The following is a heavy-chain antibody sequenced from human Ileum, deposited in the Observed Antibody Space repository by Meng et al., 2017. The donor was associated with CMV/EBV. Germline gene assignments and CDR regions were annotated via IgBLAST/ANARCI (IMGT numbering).Heavy chain of an antibody. D-gene: IGHD1-14*01. CDR3: ARGQDNHKGGVH. CDR2: IHPSGST. Sequence: VLFHLWGAGMLKPSATLSLTCDVDDASFSDFYWSWTRHLPGKGLEWIGEIHPSGSTHYNPSLESRVSISGHMSNNQFSLKVSSVTAADTAVYYCARGQDNHKGGVHWGQGTLVTVSS. V-gene: IGHV4-34*01. CDR1: DASFSDFY. J-gene: IGHJ4*02.